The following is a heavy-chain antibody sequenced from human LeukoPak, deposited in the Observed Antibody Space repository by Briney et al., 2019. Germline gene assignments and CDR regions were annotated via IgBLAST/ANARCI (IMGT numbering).Heavy chain of an antibody. J-gene: IGHJ4*02. V-gene: IGHV1-2*02. CDR1: GSTFTGYY. D-gene: IGHD6-19*01. CDR2: INPNSGDT. Sequence: ASVKVSCKAFGSTFTGYYMHWVRQAPGQGLEWRGWINPNSGDTKYGKKIQGRVSTTRETSISTAYMEGNNLRSEDTAVYYCAKAEYSSGWWPYWGQGTLVTVSS. CDR3: AKAEYSSGWWPY.